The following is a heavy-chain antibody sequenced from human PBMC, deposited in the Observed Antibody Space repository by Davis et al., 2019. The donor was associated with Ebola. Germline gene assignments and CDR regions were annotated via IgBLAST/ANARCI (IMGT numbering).Heavy chain of an antibody. Sequence: ASVKVSCKASGYTFTSYYMHWVRQAPGQGLEWMGIINPSGGSTSYAQKFQGRVTMTRDTSTSTVYMELSSLRSEDTAVYYCARDQYYDFWSGYSTYYYYGMDVWGQGTTVSVSS. J-gene: IGHJ6*02. D-gene: IGHD3-3*01. CDR3: ARDQYYDFWSGYSTYYYYGMDV. V-gene: IGHV1-46*01. CDR1: GYTFTSYY. CDR2: INPSGGST.